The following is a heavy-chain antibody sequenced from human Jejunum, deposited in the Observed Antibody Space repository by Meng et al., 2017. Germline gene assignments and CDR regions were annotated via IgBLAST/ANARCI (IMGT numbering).Heavy chain of an antibody. CDR1: GGSISDYY. CDR2: INDSLRP. V-gene: IGHV4-34*01. CDR3: ARGNEYSTYGADF. D-gene: IGHD4-11*01. J-gene: IGHJ4*02. Sequence: QVKLQQWGAGLLKPSETLSLTCAVYGGSISDYYWNWIRRPPGKGLGWIGEINDSLRPHYNPSLTSRVTIAVYTSNIQFYLKVSSVTAADTAVYYCARGNEYSTYGADFCGQGTLVTVSS.